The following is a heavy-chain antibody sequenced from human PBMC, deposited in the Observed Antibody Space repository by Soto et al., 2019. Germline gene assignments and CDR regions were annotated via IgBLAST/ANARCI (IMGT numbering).Heavy chain of an antibody. V-gene: IGHV3-30*18. CDR3: AKFGGPVVTLHNDAFDI. CDR2: ISYDGSNK. J-gene: IGHJ3*02. D-gene: IGHD2-21*02. Sequence: QVQLVESGGGVVQPGRSLRLSCAASGFTFSSYGMHWVRQAPGKGLEWVAVISYDGSNKYYADSVKGRFTISRDNSKNTLYLQMNSRRAEDTAVYYCAKFGGPVVTLHNDAFDIWGQGTMVTVSS. CDR1: GFTFSSYG.